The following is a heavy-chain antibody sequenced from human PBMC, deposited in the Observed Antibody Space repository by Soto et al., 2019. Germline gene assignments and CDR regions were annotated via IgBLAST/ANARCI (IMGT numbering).Heavy chain of an antibody. V-gene: IGHV1-18*04. CDR1: GYTFTSYC. D-gene: IGHD5-12*01. J-gene: IGHJ6*02. Sequence: GASVKVSCKASGYTFTSYCFSWVRQAPGQGLEWMGWISSNTGYTNYAQKLQDRVTMTTDTSTGTAYMELRSLRSDDTAVYYCARDLGLHNGYYYGMDVWGQGTTVTVSS. CDR2: ISSNTGYT. CDR3: ARDLGLHNGYYYGMDV.